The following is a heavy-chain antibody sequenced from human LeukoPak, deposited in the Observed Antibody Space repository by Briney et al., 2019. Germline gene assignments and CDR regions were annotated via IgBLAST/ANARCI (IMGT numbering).Heavy chain of an antibody. CDR2: ISFDGSNK. CDR1: GFTFSSYA. Sequence: GGSLRLSCAASGFTFSSYAMAGVGQAPGKGLEWVAVISFDGSNKYYADSVKGRFTISRDNSKNTLYLQMNSLRAEDTAVYYCARVPAIVGATDNNYYGMYGWGQGTTVTVS. J-gene: IGHJ6*02. D-gene: IGHD1-26*01. V-gene: IGHV3-30-3*01. CDR3: ARVPAIVGATDNNYYGMYG.